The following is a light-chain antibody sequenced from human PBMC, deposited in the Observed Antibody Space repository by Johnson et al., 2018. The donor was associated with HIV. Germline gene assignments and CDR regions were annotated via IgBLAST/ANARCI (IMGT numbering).Light chain of an antibody. CDR1: ISNIESYF. CDR3: GIWDASLSPLCV. V-gene: IGLV1-51*02. CDR2: EDN. J-gene: IGLJ1*01. Sequence: QSVLTQPPSVSAAPGQRVNISCSGNISNIESYFVSWYQQLPGAAPTLLIYEDNKRPSGIPDRFSGSKSGATATLGITGLHTGDEADYYCGIWDASLSPLCVFGSGTTCTVL.